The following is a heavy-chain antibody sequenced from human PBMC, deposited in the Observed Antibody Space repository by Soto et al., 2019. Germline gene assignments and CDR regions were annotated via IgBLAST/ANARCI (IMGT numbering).Heavy chain of an antibody. Sequence: PGGSLRLSCAASGFSFSSYAMSWVRQAPGKGLEWVSAISGSGGSTYYADSVKGRFTISRDNSKNTLYLQMNSLRAEDTAVYCCAKDGRDVFWSGYPLPLDVWGKGTTVTVSS. CDR2: ISGSGGST. J-gene: IGHJ6*04. D-gene: IGHD3-3*01. CDR3: AKDGRDVFWSGYPLPLDV. CDR1: GFSFSSYA. V-gene: IGHV3-23*01.